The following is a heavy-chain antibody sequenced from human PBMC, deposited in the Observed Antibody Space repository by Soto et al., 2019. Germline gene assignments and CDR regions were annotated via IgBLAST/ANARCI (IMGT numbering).Heavy chain of an antibody. Sequence: PGGSLRLSCAASGFSFSTYWMHWVRQAPGKGLVWVSGINSDGSSTSYADSVKGRFTISRDNAENTLYLQMSSLRAEDTAVYYCARGGQYCSGGRCYYFYGMDVWGQGTTVTVSS. V-gene: IGHV3-74*01. J-gene: IGHJ6*02. CDR1: GFSFSTYW. CDR2: INSDGSST. D-gene: IGHD2-15*01. CDR3: ARGGQYCSGGRCYYFYGMDV.